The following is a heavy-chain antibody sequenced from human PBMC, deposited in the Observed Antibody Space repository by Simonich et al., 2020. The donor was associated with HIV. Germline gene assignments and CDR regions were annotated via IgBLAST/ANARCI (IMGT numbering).Heavy chain of an antibody. CDR2: IYLSAST. Sequence: QVQLQESGPGLVKPSETLSLTCTVSGGSISSSSYYWGWIRQPPGQGLEWIGSIYLSASTYYNPSLNSRVTISVDTSKTQFSLKLSSVTAADTAVYYCAVTYYDFWSGYFPLDYWGQGTLVTVSS. V-gene: IGHV4-39*01. D-gene: IGHD3-3*01. J-gene: IGHJ4*02. CDR1: GGSISSSSYY. CDR3: AVTYYDFWSGYFPLDY.